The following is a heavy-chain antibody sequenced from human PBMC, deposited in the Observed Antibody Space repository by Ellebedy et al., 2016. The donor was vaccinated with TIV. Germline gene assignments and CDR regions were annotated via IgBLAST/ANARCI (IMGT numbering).Heavy chain of an antibody. V-gene: IGHV3-23*01. Sequence: GGSLRLSXAASGFTFSSYAMNWVRQAPGKGLEWVSDILGSGGSIHYTDPVKGRFTISRDNSKNTLYLQMNSLRAEDTAVYFCAKRNYYDSSGYTGFDYWGQGTLVTVSS. CDR1: GFTFSSYA. J-gene: IGHJ4*02. CDR3: AKRNYYDSSGYTGFDY. CDR2: ILGSGGSI. D-gene: IGHD3-22*01.